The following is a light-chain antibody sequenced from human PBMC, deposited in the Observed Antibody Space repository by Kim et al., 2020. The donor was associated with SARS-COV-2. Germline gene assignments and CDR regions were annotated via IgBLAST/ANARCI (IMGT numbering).Light chain of an antibody. CDR2: VKT. CDR1: SSNFGAGYE. CDR3: HSYDSSMRGSM. V-gene: IGLV1-40*01. Sequence: RFSVSCPGSSSNFGAGYEVLWYQLLPGTAPKVLIYVKTNRPSGVPDRFSGSKSGTSASLAITGLQAEDEADYYCHSYDSSMRGSMFGGGTQLTVL. J-gene: IGLJ3*02.